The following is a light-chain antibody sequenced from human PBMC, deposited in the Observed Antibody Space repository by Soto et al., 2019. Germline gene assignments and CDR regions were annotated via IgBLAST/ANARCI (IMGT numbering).Light chain of an antibody. V-gene: IGLV4-69*01. CDR3: QTWDTGARVV. CDR1: SGHSSYA. CDR2: LSSDGSH. Sequence: QLVLTQSPSASASLGASVKLTCTLSSGHSSYAIAWHQQQPEKGPRYLMKLSSDGSHSKEDGIPDRFSGSSSGAERYLTISGLQSEDEADSYCQTWDTGARVVFGGGTKLTVL. J-gene: IGLJ2*01.